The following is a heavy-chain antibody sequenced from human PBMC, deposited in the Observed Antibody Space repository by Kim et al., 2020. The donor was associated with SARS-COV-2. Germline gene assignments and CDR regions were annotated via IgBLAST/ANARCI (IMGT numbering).Heavy chain of an antibody. CDR1: GGSFSGYY. J-gene: IGHJ5*02. D-gene: IGHD3-3*01. V-gene: IGHV4-34*01. CDR3: ARGRGLRFLEWLLGGFDP. Sequence: SETLSLTCAVYGGSFSGYYWSWIRQPPGKGLEWIGEINHSGSTNYNPSLKSRVTISVDTSKNQFSLKLSSVTAADTAVYYCARGRGLRFLEWLLGGFDPWGQGTLVTVSS. CDR2: INHSGST.